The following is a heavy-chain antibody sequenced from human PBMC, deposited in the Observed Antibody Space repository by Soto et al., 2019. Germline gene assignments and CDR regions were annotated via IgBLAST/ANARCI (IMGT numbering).Heavy chain of an antibody. CDR2: MNPNSGNT. V-gene: IGHV1-8*01. D-gene: IGHD3-22*01. J-gene: IGHJ4*02. CDR1: GYTFTSYD. Sequence: QVQLVQSGAEAKKPGASVKVSCKPSGYTFTSYDINWVRQATGQGLEWLGWMNPNSGNTGYAQKFRGRITMTSDSSIRTAYMELSSLTSEDTAVYSCASGLNYYDSRGYDHWGQGTLVTVSS. CDR3: ASGLNYYDSRGYDH.